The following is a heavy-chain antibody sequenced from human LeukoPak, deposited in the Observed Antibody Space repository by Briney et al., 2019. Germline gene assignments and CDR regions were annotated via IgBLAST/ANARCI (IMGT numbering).Heavy chain of an antibody. Sequence: SETLSLTCTVSGGSISSGGYYWSWIRQHPGKGLEWIVYIYYSGSTYYNPSLKSRVTISVDTSKNQFSLKLSSVTAADTAVYYCARGGQAMAYYYDSSGYYPTYWGQGTLVTVSS. D-gene: IGHD3-22*01. CDR2: IYYSGST. V-gene: IGHV4-31*03. CDR1: GGSISSGGYY. CDR3: ARGGQAMAYYYDSSGYYPTY. J-gene: IGHJ4*02.